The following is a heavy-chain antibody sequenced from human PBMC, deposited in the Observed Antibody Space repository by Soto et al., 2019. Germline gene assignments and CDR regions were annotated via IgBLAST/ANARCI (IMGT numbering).Heavy chain of an antibody. Sequence: GGSLRLSCAASGFTFSNYAMSWVRQAPGKGLEWVSAISENGGSTYYADSVKGRFTFSRDNSKSALSLQINSLRVDDTAVYYCVKRTSVPGGHLEDYWCQGTLVKVSS. CDR1: GFTFSNYA. V-gene: IGHV3-23*01. D-gene: IGHD4-17*01. CDR3: VKRTSVPGGHLEDY. CDR2: ISENGGST. J-gene: IGHJ4*01.